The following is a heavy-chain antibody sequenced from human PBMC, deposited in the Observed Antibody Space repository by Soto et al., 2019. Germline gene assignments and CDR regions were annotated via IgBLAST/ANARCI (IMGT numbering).Heavy chain of an antibody. D-gene: IGHD6-13*01. CDR3: ARGGYFDS. CDR1: GGSFSGYF. V-gene: IGHV4-34*01. J-gene: IGHJ4*02. Sequence: SETLSLTCVVYGGSFSGYFWSWIRQSPGRGLEWIGEINHSGRTNYNPSLKSRVSISVDTSNNQFSLKMSSVTAAGTAVYYCARGGYFDSWGQGTLVTVSS. CDR2: INHSGRT.